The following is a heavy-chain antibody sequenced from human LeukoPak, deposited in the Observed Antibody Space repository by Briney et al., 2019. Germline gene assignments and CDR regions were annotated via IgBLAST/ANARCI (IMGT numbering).Heavy chain of an antibody. D-gene: IGHD6-6*01. CDR1: GFTVSSDY. Sequence: GGSLRLSCSASGFTVSSDYMSWVRQAPGKGLEYISVTYSSGTTYYADSVRDRFTISRDNSRNTLYLQMNSLRPEDTAVYYCAREPTYSSSLDYWGQGTLVTVSS. J-gene: IGHJ4*02. CDR2: TYSSGTT. CDR3: AREPTYSSSLDY. V-gene: IGHV3-53*01.